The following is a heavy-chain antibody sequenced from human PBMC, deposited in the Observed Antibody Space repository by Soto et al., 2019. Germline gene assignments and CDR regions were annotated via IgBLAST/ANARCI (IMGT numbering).Heavy chain of an antibody. CDR1: GDSVSSNSAA. V-gene: IGHV6-1*01. Sequence: PSQTLSLTCAISGDSVSSNSAAWNWIRQSPSRGLEWLGRTYYRSKWYNDYAVSVKSRITINPDTSKNQFSPQLNSVTPEDTAVYYCARGRGSIRGSYYDWAHSYSFDYWGQGTLVTVSS. D-gene: IGHD1-26*01. J-gene: IGHJ4*02. CDR2: TYYRSKWYN. CDR3: ARGRGSIRGSYYDWAHSYSFDY.